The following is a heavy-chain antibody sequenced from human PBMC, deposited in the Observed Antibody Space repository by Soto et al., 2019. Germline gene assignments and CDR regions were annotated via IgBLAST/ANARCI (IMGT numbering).Heavy chain of an antibody. D-gene: IGHD3-10*01. CDR3: ARHRDITMPGHY. CDR1: GYTFTGYY. CDR2: INPNSGGT. V-gene: IGHV1-2*02. J-gene: IGHJ4*02. Sequence: ASVKVSCKASGYTFTGYYMHWVRQAPGQGLEWMGWINPNSGGTNYAQKFQGRVTMTRDTSISTAYMELSRLRSDDTAVYHCARHRDITMPGHYWGRGTLVTVSS.